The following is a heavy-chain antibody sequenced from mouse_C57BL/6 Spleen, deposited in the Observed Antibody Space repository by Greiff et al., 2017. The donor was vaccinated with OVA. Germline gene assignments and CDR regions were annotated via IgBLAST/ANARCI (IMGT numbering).Heavy chain of an antibody. CDR2: IDPSDSET. D-gene: IGHD2-5*01. V-gene: IGHV1-52*01. Sequence: QVQLQQSGAELVRPGSSVKLSCKASGYTFTSYWMHWVKQRPIQGLEWIGNIDPSDSETHYNQKFKDKATLTVDKSSSTAYMQLSSLTSEDSAVYYCARWDSNYSWFAYWGQGTLVTVSA. J-gene: IGHJ3*01. CDR3: ARWDSNYSWFAY. CDR1: GYTFTSYW.